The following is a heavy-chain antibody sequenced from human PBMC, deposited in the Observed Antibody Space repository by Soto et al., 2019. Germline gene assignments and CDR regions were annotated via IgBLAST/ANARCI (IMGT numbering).Heavy chain of an antibody. CDR1: GGSISSSSYY. Sequence: QLQLQESGPGLVKPSETLSLTCTVSGGSISSSSYYWGWIRQPPGKGLEWIGSIYYSGSTYYNPSLKSRVTISVDTSKNQFSLKLSSVTAADTAVYYCARHPMFGFVDTAMVSWPQRGRWYFDLWGRGTLVTVSS. J-gene: IGHJ2*01. V-gene: IGHV4-39*01. CDR2: IYYSGST. CDR3: ARHPMFGFVDTAMVSWPQRGRWYFDL. D-gene: IGHD5-18*01.